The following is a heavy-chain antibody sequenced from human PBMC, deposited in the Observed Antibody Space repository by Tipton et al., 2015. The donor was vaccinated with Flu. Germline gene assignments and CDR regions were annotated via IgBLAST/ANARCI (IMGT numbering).Heavy chain of an antibody. J-gene: IGHJ2*01. V-gene: IGHV3-7*04. Sequence: SLRLSCAASGFTFSSYWMSWVRQAPGKGLEWVANIKQDGSEKYYVDSVKGRFTISRDNAKNSLYLQMNSLRAEDTAVYYCARGPDYDFWSGYYTEPNRPFWARTYFDLWGRSTLVTVSS. CDR1: GFTFSSYW. CDR3: ARGPDYDFWSGYYTEPNRPFWARTYFDL. CDR2: IKQDGSEK. D-gene: IGHD3-3*01.